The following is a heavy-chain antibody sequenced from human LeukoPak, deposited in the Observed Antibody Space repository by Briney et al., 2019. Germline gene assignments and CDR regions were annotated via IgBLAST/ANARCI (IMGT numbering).Heavy chain of an antibody. V-gene: IGHV3-23*01. J-gene: IGHJ4*02. CDR1: GFTFGTYA. CDR3: AKDLTVMVRGVIPSFDY. Sequence: GGSLRLSCAASGFTFGTYAMSWVRQAPGKGLEWVSAISGSGGSTYYADSVKGRFTISRDNSKNTLYLQMNSLRAEDTAVYYCAKDLTVMVRGVIPSFDYWGQGTLVTVSS. CDR2: ISGSGGST. D-gene: IGHD3-10*01.